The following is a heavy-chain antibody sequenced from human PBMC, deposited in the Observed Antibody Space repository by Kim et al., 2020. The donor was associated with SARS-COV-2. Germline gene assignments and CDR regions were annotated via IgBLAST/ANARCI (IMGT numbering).Heavy chain of an antibody. D-gene: IGHD6-13*01. V-gene: IGHV2-70*11. CDR1: GFSLSTSGMC. J-gene: IGHJ6*03. CDR3: ARLYSSSWYGALDDYYMDV. CDR2: IDWDDDK. Sequence: SGPTLVNPTQTLTLTCTFSGFSLSTSGMCVSWIRQPPGKALEWLARIDWDDDKYYSTSLKTRLTISKDTSKNQVVLTMTNMDPVDTSTYYCARLYSSSWYGALDDYYMDVWGKGTTVTVSS.